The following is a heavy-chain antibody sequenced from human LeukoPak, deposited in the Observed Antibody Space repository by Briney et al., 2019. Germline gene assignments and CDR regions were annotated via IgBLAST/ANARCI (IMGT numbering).Heavy chain of an antibody. D-gene: IGHD6-13*01. V-gene: IGHV4-34*01. Sequence: NPSETLSSTCAVNGGSFSGSYWSWFRKPQGKGLEWIGEINHSGSTNYNPSLKSRVTISVDTSKNQFSLKLSSVTAADTAVYYCASSSWYGGFDYWGQGTLVTVSS. CDR1: GGSFSGSY. J-gene: IGHJ4*02. CDR2: INHSGST. CDR3: ASSSWYGGFDY.